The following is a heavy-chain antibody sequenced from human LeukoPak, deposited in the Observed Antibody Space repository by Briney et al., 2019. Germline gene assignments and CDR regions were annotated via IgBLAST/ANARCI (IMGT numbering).Heavy chain of an antibody. V-gene: IGHV2-5*02. D-gene: IGHD3-22*01. CDR1: GFSLNTRGVG. CDR3: AHRKNYYDSSVFDN. CDR2: IYWDNDR. Sequence: SGPTLVNPTQTLTLTCTFSGFSLNTRGVGVGWIRQPPGRALEWLALIYWDNDRRYSPSLKSRLTITKDTSKNQVVLTMTNMDPVDTATYFCAHRKNYYDSSVFDNWGQGTLVTVSS. J-gene: IGHJ4*02.